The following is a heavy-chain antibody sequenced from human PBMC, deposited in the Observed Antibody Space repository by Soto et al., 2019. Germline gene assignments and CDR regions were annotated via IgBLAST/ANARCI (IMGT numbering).Heavy chain of an antibody. CDR2: ISGSDGKT. CDR1: GFSFSSYA. CDR3: ARWSYLDY. Sequence: DVQLLESGGGLVQPGWSLRLSCAASGFSFSSYAMSWVRQAPGKGLEWVSTISGSDGKTFYADSVKGRFSISRDTSKNTLYLQMNSLRADDTAVYYCARWSYLDYWGQGTRVTVSS. J-gene: IGHJ4*02. V-gene: IGHV3-23*01. D-gene: IGHD3-3*01.